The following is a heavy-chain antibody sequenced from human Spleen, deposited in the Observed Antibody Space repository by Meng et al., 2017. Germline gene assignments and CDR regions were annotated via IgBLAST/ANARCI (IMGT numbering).Heavy chain of an antibody. V-gene: IGHV3-23*01. CDR2: ISNNGDT. J-gene: IGHJ4*02. CDR3: ARDCCSEIGRIDH. Sequence: GGSLRLSCAASGFTFNTYTMNWVRQAPGKGLEWVATISNNGDTHYADSMTGRFITSRDDSRNTLYLHVSSLRAEDTAMYYCARDCCSEIGRIDHWGQGALVTVSS. D-gene: IGHD2-15*01. CDR1: GFTFNTYT.